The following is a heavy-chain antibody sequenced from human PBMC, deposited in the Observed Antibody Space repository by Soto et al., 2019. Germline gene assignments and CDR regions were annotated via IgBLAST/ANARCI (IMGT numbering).Heavy chain of an antibody. Sequence: PRGSLRLSCAASGFTFSSYGMHWVRQAPGKGLEWVAVIWYDGSNKYYADSVKGRFTISRDNSKNTLYLQMNSLRAEDTAVYYCAREVGASLVGSIFVDTTDYYYGMDVWCQGITVTVS. CDR1: GFTFSSYG. J-gene: IGHJ6*02. CDR3: AREVGASLVGSIFVDTTDYYYGMDV. D-gene: IGHD1-26*01. V-gene: IGHV3-33*01. CDR2: IWYDGSNK.